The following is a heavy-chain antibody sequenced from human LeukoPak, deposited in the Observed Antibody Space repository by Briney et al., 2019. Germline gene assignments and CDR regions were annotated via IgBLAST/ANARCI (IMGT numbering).Heavy chain of an antibody. Sequence: GSLRLSCAASGFTFSSYAVHWVRQAPGKGLEWVAVISYDGSNKYYADSVKGRFTISRDNSKNTLYLQMNSLRAEDTAVYYCASDSGSYKGHWFDPWGQGTLVTVSS. D-gene: IGHD1-26*01. CDR1: GFTFSSYA. V-gene: IGHV3-30*04. CDR3: ASDSGSYKGHWFDP. J-gene: IGHJ5*02. CDR2: ISYDGSNK.